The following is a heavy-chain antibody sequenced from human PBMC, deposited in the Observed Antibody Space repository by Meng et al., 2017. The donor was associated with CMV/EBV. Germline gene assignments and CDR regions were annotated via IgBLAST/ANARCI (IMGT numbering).Heavy chain of an antibody. CDR3: ARDRTMVRGVTGY. D-gene: IGHD3-10*01. V-gene: IGHV1-18*01. Sequence: QGPLVPVGAELETAGASAKVSCKASGYNFTSYVISWVRQASGQGLEWIGWISAYNGNTNYAQKLKGRVTMTTDTSTSTAYMELRSLRSDDTAVYYCARDRTMVRGVTGYWGQETLVTVSS. CDR2: ISAYNGNT. J-gene: IGHJ4*02. CDR1: GYNFTSYV.